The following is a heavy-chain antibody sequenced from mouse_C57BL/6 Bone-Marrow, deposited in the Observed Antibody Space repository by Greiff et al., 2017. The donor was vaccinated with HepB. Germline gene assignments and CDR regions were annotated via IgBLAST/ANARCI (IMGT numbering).Heavy chain of an antibody. J-gene: IGHJ2*01. D-gene: IGHD1-1*01. CDR3: ASTHSYYYGSSFDY. CDR2: IWTGGGT. V-gene: IGHV2-9-1*01. Sequence: QVQLKESGPGLVAPSQSLSITCTVSGFSLTSYAISWVRQPPGKGLEWLGVIWTGGGTNYNSALKSRLSISKDNSKSQVFLKMNSLQTDDTARYYCASTHSYYYGSSFDYWGQGTTLTVSS. CDR1: GFSLTSYA.